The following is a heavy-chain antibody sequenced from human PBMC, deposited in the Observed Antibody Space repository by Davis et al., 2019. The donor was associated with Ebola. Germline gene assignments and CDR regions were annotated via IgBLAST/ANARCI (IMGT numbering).Heavy chain of an antibody. CDR2: ISSRSSNV. J-gene: IGHJ4*02. Sequence: GESLKISCETSGFIFADYSMNWVRHAPGKGPEWVSAISSRSSNVYYADSVKGRFTISRDNAKNSLYLQMNTLRVEDTAIYYCVPGTWIRGQGTLVTVSS. V-gene: IGHV3-21*01. CDR3: VPGTWI. CDR1: GFIFADYS. D-gene: IGHD5-18*01.